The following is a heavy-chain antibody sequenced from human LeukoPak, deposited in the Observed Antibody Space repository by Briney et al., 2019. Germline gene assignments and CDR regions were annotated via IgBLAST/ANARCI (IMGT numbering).Heavy chain of an antibody. V-gene: IGHV3-23*01. CDR1: GFTFSSYA. D-gene: IGHD3-10*01. CDR2: ISVSGGST. J-gene: IGHJ4*02. CDR3: AKDGKALLWFGELLELDY. Sequence: GGSLRLSCAASGFTFSSYAMSWVRQAPGKGLEWVSAISVSGGSTYYADSVKGRFTISRDNSKNTLYLQMNSLRAEDTAVYYCAKDGKALLWFGELLELDYWGQGTLVTVSS.